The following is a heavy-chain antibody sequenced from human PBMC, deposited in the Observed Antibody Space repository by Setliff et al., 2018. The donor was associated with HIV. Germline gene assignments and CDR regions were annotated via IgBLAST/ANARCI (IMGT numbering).Heavy chain of an antibody. D-gene: IGHD3-10*01. CDR1: GASISSSDYF. Sequence: PSETLSLTCIVSGASISSSDYFWVWIRQPPGKGLEWIGSIYHTGTTSYNRSLQSRVTISVDTSKNHFSLKVNSVTASDTAVYYCARWHPPYGFWEEDYWGQGTLVTVSS. CDR2: IYHTGTT. CDR3: ARWHPPYGFWEEDY. V-gene: IGHV4-39*02. J-gene: IGHJ4*02.